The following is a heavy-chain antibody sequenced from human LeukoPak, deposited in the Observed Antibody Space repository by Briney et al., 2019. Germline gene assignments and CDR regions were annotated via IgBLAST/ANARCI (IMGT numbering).Heavy chain of an antibody. V-gene: IGHV4-4*07. CDR1: GGSFSGYY. CDR3: VRDTPTSYCSGGKRYFDY. CDR2: IYTSGST. J-gene: IGHJ4*02. Sequence: SETLSLTCAVYGGSFSGYYWTWIRQPAGKGLECIGRIYTSGSTNYNPSLKSRVTISVDKSKNQFSLNLSSVTAADTAVYFCVRDTPTSYCSGGKRYFDYWGQGILVTVSS. D-gene: IGHD2-15*01.